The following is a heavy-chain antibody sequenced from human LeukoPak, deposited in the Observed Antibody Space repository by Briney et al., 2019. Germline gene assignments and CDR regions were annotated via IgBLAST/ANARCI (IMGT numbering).Heavy chain of an antibody. CDR1: GFTVSGNY. V-gene: IGHV3-66*01. CDR3: ARDVAITFGGVIGYFDY. J-gene: IGHJ4*02. D-gene: IGHD3-16*01. Sequence: VGSLGLSCAASGFTVSGNYMSWVRQAPGKGLEWVSVIYSGGSTYYADSVKGRFTISRDNSKNTLYLQMNSLRAEDTAVYYCARDVAITFGGVIGYFDYWGQGTLVTVSS. CDR2: IYSGGST.